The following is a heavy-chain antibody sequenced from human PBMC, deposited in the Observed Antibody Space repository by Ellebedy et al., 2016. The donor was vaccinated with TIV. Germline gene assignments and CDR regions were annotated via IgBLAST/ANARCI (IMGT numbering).Heavy chain of an antibody. CDR2: ISGSGENT. D-gene: IGHD6-19*01. Sequence: PGGSLRLSCAASGFTVNNYAMSWVRQAPGKGLEWVSSISGSGENTFYADSVKGRFTIPRDSSKNTLYLQMNSLRAEDTAVYYCAKLNSGWYNDCWGQGTLVTVSS. CDR1: GFTVNNYA. V-gene: IGHV3-23*01. CDR3: AKLNSGWYNDC. J-gene: IGHJ4*02.